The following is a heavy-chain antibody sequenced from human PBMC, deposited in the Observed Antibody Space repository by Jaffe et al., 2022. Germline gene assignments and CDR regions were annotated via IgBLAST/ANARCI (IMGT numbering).Heavy chain of an antibody. CDR1: GYSISSGYY. D-gene: IGHD3-9*01. Sequence: QVQLQESGPGLVKPSETLSLTCAVSGYSISSGYYWGWIRQPPGKGLEWIGSIYHSGSTYYNPSLKSRVTISVDTSKNQFSLKLSSVTAADTAVYYCARLYYDILTGYRPNWFDPWGQGTLVTVSS. J-gene: IGHJ5*02. CDR3: ARLYYDILTGYRPNWFDP. CDR2: IYHSGST. V-gene: IGHV4-38-2*01.